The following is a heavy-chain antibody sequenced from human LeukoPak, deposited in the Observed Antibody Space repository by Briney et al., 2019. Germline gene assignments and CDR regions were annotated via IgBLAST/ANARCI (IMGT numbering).Heavy chain of an antibody. D-gene: IGHD2-21*01. J-gene: IGHJ3*02. CDR2: IYYSGST. CDR3: AREHLYAFDI. Sequence: KTSETLSLTCTVSGGSISSSSYYWGWIRQPPGKGLEWIGYIYYSGSTYYNPSLKSRVTISVDTSKNQFSLKLSSVTAADTAVYYCAREHLYAFDIWGQGTMVTVSS. CDR1: GGSISSSSYY. V-gene: IGHV4-30-4*08.